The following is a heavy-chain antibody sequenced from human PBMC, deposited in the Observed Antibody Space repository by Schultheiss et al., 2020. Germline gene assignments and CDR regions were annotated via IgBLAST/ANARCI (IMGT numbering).Heavy chain of an antibody. CDR3: ARHCSTTCSHAFDL. J-gene: IGHJ3*01. CDR1: GGSISSGGYY. Sequence: SETLSLTCAVSGGSISSGGYYWSWIRQPPGKGLEWVGEISHSGSTTNYNASLQSRVTISEDTSKNQVSLRLRSVTAADTAVYFCARHCSTTCSHAFDLWGRGTLVTVSS. CDR2: ISHSGST. V-gene: IGHV4-34*01. D-gene: IGHD2-2*01.